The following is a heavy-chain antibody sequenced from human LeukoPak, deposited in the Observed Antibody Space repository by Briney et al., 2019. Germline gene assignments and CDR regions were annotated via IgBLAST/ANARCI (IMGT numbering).Heavy chain of an antibody. Sequence: SVKVSCKASGGTFSSYAISWVRQAPGQGLEWMGRIIPILGIANYAQKFQGRVTITADKSTSTAYMELSSLRSEDTAVYYCARDKGHVAAASLYYFDYWGQGTLVTVSS. D-gene: IGHD2-2*01. CDR1: GGTFSSYA. J-gene: IGHJ4*02. CDR2: IIPILGIA. CDR3: ARDKGHVAAASLYYFDY. V-gene: IGHV1-69*04.